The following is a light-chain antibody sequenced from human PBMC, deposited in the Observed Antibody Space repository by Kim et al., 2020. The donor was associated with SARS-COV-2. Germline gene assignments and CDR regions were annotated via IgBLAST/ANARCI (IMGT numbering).Light chain of an antibody. CDR2: GKN. J-gene: IGLJ2*01. CDR3: NSRASSGNHLV. Sequence: SSELTQDPAVSVALGQTVRITCQGDSLRSYYASWYQQKPGQAPVLVIYGKNNRPSGIPDRFSGSSSVNTASLTITGAQAEDEADYYCNSRASSGNHLVF. CDR1: SLRSYY. V-gene: IGLV3-19*01.